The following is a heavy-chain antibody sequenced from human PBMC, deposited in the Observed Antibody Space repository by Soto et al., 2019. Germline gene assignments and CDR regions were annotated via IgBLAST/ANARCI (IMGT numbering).Heavy chain of an antibody. V-gene: IGHV2-5*02. D-gene: IGHD4-17*01. CDR3: AHRVTITRFGLITENGIWFDP. J-gene: IGHJ5*02. CDR1: GFSLTTSGAA. CDR2: IYWDGDK. Sequence: QITLIESGPTLVKPTQTLTLTCTFSGFSLTTSGAAVGWVRQPPGRALEWLALIYWDGDKRYNASLGNRLTITKDTSMNQVVLTLTYVDPADTATYYCAHRVTITRFGLITENGIWFDPWGQGTRVIVSS.